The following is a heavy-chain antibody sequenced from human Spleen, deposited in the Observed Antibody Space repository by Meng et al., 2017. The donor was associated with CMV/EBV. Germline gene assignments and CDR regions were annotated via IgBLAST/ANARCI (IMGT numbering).Heavy chain of an antibody. Sequence: GGSLRLSCAGSGFTFSRYAMGWVRQAPGKGLEWVSAITGGDASTYYADSVKGRFTISRDNAKNSLYLQVNSLRAEDTAVYYCARLFSSSSFDSWGQGTLVTVSS. CDR2: ITGGDAST. CDR1: GFTFSRYA. J-gene: IGHJ4*02. V-gene: IGHV3-23*01. CDR3: ARLFSSSSFDS. D-gene: IGHD6-6*01.